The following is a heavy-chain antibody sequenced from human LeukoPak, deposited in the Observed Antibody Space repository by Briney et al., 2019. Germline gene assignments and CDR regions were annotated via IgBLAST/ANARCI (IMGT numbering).Heavy chain of an antibody. CDR3: ARDGGAVAGIFDY. CDR2: TYNRSKWYN. CDR1: GDSVSSNSAA. V-gene: IGHV6-1*01. Sequence: SQTLSLTCAISGDSVSSNSAAWNWSRQSPSRGLECLRRTYNRSKWYNDYAVSVKSRISINPDTSKNQFSLQLNSVTPEDTGVYYCARDGGAVAGIFDYWGQGTLVTVSS. D-gene: IGHD6-19*01. J-gene: IGHJ4*02.